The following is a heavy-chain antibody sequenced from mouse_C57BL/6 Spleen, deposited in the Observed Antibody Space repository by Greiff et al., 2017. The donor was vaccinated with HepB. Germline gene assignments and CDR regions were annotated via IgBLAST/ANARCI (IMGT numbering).Heavy chain of an antibody. CDR3: AREGTTVVAPGYFDY. CDR1: GFTFSDYY. D-gene: IGHD1-1*01. J-gene: IGHJ2*01. CDR2: INYDGSST. Sequence: EVQLVESEGGLVQPGSSMKLSCTASGFTFSDYYMAWVRQVPEKGLEWVANINYDGSSTYYLDSLKSRFIISRDNAKNILYLQMSSLKSEDTATYYCAREGTTVVAPGYFDYWGQGTTLTVSS. V-gene: IGHV5-16*01.